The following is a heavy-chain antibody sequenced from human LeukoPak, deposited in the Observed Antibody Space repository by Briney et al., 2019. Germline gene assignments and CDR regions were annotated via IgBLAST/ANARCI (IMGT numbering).Heavy chain of an antibody. CDR2: IYYSGST. J-gene: IGHJ6*02. V-gene: IGHV4-59*08. CDR3: ARHLWDWDSSGTNYYYYGMDV. CDR1: GGSISSYY. Sequence: PSETLSLTCTVSGGSISSYYWSWIRQPPGKGLECIGYIYYSGSTNYNPSLKSRVTISVDTSKNQFSLKLSSVTAADTAVYYCARHLWDWDSSGTNYYYYGMDVWGQGTTVTVSS. D-gene: IGHD6-19*01.